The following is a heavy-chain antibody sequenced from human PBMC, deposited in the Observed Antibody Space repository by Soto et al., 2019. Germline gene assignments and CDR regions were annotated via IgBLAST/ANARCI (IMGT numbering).Heavy chain of an antibody. Sequence: QVQLVESGGGVVQPGRSLRLSCAASGFTFSSYAMHWVRQAPGKGLEWVAVISYDGSNKYYADFVKGRFTTSRDNSKNTLYLQMNSLRAEDTAVYYCARDQKGGYDFWSGLNYYGMDVWGQGTTVTVSS. J-gene: IGHJ6*02. CDR1: GFTFSSYA. D-gene: IGHD3-3*01. CDR3: ARDQKGGYDFWSGLNYYGMDV. V-gene: IGHV3-30-3*01. CDR2: ISYDGSNK.